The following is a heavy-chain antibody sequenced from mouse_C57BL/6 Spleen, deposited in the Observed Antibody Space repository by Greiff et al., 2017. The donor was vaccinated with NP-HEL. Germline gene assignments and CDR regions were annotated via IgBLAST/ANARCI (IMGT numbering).Heavy chain of an antibody. J-gene: IGHJ4*01. CDR2: IHPSDSDT. V-gene: IGHV1-74*01. D-gene: IGHD5-5*01. CDR1: GYTFTSSW. Sequence: QVQLQQPGAELVKPGASVKVSCTASGYTFTSSWMHWVKQRPGQGLEWIGRIHPSDSDTNYNQKFKGKATLTVDKSASTAYMQLSSLTSDDSAVYYCAISRLPYAMDYWGQGTSVTVSS. CDR3: AISRLPYAMDY.